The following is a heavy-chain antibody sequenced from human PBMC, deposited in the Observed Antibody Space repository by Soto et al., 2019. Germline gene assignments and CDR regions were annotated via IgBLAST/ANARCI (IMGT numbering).Heavy chain of an antibody. D-gene: IGHD2-15*01. V-gene: IGHV4-34*01. CDR2: INHGGSA. CDR1: GGSFSGYY. CDR3: ARRYCSGGYCSSTFDF. J-gene: IGHJ4*02. Sequence: SETLSLTCAVDGGSFSGYYWSWIRQTPGKGLEWIGEINHGGSANYNPALKSRVTISVDTSKKQFSLKLSSVTAADTAVYYCARRYCSGGYCSSTFDFWGRGTLVTVSS.